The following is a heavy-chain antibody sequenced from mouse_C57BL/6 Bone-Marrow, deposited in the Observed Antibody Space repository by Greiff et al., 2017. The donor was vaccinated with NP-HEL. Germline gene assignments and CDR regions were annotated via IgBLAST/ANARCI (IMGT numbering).Heavy chain of an antibody. CDR1: GYTFTSYW. D-gene: IGHD2-13*01. J-gene: IGHJ4*01. CDR2: IYPGSGST. CDR3: ALIYYGDFYAMDY. V-gene: IGHV1-55*01. Sequence: VQLQQPGAELVKPGASVKMSCKASGYTFTSYWITWVKQRPGQGLEWIGDIYPGSGSTNYNEKFKSKATLTVDTSSSTAYMQLSSLTSEDSAVYYRALIYYGDFYAMDYWGQGTSVTVSS.